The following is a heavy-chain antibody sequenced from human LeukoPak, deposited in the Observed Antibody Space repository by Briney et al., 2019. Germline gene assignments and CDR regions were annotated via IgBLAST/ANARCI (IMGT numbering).Heavy chain of an antibody. V-gene: IGHV4-34*01. CDR2: INHSGST. J-gene: IGHJ5*02. CDR3: AREGWHARFDP. Sequence: KASETLSLTCAVYGGSFNGYYWSWIRQPPGKGLEWIGEINHSGSTNYNPSLKSRVTISVDTSKNQFSLNLSSVTAADTAVYYCAREGWHARFDPWGQGTLVTVSS. CDR1: GGSFNGYY. D-gene: IGHD2-15*01.